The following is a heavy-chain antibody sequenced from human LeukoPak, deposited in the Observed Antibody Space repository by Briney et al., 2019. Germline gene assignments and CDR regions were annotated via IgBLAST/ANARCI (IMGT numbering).Heavy chain of an antibody. CDR2: MNPNSGNT. Sequence: GASVKVSCKASGYTFTSYDINGVRQATGQGLEWMGWMNPNSGNTGYAQKFQGRVTMTRNTSISTAYMELSSLRSEDTAVYYCARGTKGYCSGASCYYIDYWGQGALVTVSS. J-gene: IGHJ4*02. CDR1: GYTFTSYD. D-gene: IGHD2-15*01. V-gene: IGHV1-8*01. CDR3: ARGTKGYCSGASCYYIDY.